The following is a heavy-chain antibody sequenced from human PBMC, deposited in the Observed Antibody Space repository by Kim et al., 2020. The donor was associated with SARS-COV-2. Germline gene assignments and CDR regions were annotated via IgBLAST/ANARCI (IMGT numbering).Heavy chain of an antibody. V-gene: IGHV3-48*03. CDR3: ATLGYSSSWGGMDV. D-gene: IGHD6-6*01. CDR2: ISTSGSTL. J-gene: IGHJ6*02. CDR1: TFTFSSYA. Sequence: GGSLRLSCAASTFTFSSYAMNWVRQAPGKGLEWLSYISTSGSTLYYADSVKGRFTISRDNAKNSLYLQMNSLRAEDKAVYYCATLGYSSSWGGMDVWGQGTTVTVSS.